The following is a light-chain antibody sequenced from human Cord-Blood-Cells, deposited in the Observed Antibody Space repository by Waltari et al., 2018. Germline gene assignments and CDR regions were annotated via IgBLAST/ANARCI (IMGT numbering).Light chain of an antibody. CDR3: QQHSNWIT. CDR1: QSVSSY. V-gene: IGKV3-11*01. J-gene: IGKJ5*01. Sequence: EIVLTQSPATLSLSPGERATLSCRASQSVSSYLAWYQQHPGQAPRLLIYGASNRATGIPACFMCCGSGTDFTLTISSLEPEDFAVYYCQQHSNWITFGQGTRLEIK. CDR2: GAS.